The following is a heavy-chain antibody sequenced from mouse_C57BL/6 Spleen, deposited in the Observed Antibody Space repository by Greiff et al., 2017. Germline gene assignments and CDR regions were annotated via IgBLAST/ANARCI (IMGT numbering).Heavy chain of an antibody. V-gene: IGHV5-4*01. D-gene: IGHD1-1*01. CDR1: GFTFSSYA. Sequence: EVMLVESGGGLVKPGGSLKLSCAASGFTFSSYAMSWVRQTPEKRLAWVATISDGGSYTSSPDNVKGRFTLSRDNAKNNLYLQMSHLKSEDTAMYYCARDGGYYYGSSQFDYGGQGTTLTVSS. J-gene: IGHJ2*01. CDR3: ARDGGYYYGSSQFDY. CDR2: ISDGGSYT.